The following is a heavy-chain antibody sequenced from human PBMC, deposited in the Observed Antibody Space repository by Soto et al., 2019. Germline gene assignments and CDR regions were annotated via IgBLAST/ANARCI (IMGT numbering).Heavy chain of an antibody. CDR2: ISSSSSTI. J-gene: IGHJ4*02. CDR1: GFTFSSYW. CDR3: ARGGSDYYFDY. Sequence: GGSLRLSCAASGFTFSSYWMSWVRQAPGKGLEWVAYISSSSSTIYYADSVKGRFTISRDNAKNSLYLQMGSLRAEDMAVYYCARGGSDYYFDYWGQGTLVTVSS. V-gene: IGHV3-48*01. D-gene: IGHD2-21*02.